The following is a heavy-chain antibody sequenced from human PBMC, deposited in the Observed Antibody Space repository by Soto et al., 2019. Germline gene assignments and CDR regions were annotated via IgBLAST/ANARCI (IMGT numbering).Heavy chain of an antibody. CDR2: ISPYNGNT. D-gene: IGHD2-2*01. Sequence: QVQLVQSGAEVRKPGASVKVSCKASGYSFTTYGISWVRQAPGQGLEWMGWISPYNGNTRYAQKAQGRVTMTTDTSTDTAYMELRSLRSDDTAVYYCARDEIVVVPATMDYYIMDVWGQGTTVTVSS. V-gene: IGHV1-18*01. J-gene: IGHJ6*02. CDR1: GYSFTTYG. CDR3: ARDEIVVVPATMDYYIMDV.